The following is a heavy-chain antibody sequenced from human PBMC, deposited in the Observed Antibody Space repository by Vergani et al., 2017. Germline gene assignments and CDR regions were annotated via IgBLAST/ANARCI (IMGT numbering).Heavy chain of an antibody. D-gene: IGHD6-6*01. CDR2: INHSGST. J-gene: IGHJ5*02. CDR1: GGSFSGCY. Sequence: QVQLQQWGAGLLKPSETLSLTCAVYGGSFSGCYWSWIRQPPGKGLEWIGEINHSGSTNYNPSLKSRVTISVDTSKNQFSLKLSSVTAADTAVYYCARGLGAIAALAVPFNWFDPWGQGTLVTVSS. CDR3: ARGLGAIAALAVPFNWFDP. V-gene: IGHV4-34*01.